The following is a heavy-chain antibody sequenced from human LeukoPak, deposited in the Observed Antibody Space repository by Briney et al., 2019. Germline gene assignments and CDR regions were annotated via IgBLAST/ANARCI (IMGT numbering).Heavy chain of an antibody. CDR3: ARWKMEGIVVDVFDI. J-gene: IGHJ3*02. Sequence: GGSLRLSCAASGFTFGSYAMTWVRQAPGKGLEWVSAIYSGGATYYTDSVKGRFTMSRHTSKNTLDLQMNSLRVEDTAVYYCARWKMEGIVVDVFDIWGQGTRVTVSS. D-gene: IGHD3-22*01. V-gene: IGHV3-53*04. CDR2: IYSGGAT. CDR1: GFTFGSYA.